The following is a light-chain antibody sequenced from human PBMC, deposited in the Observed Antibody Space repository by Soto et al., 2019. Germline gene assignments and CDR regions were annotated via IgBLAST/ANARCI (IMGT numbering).Light chain of an antibody. CDR1: SIDVGGYNC. CDR3: CSYTSSSSYV. V-gene: IGLV2-14*01. Sequence: QSALTQPAYVSGSPRQSITLLCTGTSIDVGGYNCVSWYQQHPGKAPKLMIHDVTNRPSGVSNRFSGSKSGNTASLTTSGLQAEDEADDYCCSYTSSSSYVFGTGTKLTVL. J-gene: IGLJ1*01. CDR2: DVT.